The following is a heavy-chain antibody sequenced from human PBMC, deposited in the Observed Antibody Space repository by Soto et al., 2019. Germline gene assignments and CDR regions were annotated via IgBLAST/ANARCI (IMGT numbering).Heavy chain of an antibody. CDR3: AHPRGYGVFDAYDI. Sequence: LRLSCAASGFTFSTYAMSWVRQAPGKGLEWVSAISASGESTYSADSVKGRFTISRDNSMNALYLQMSSLRIEDTAVYYCAHPRGYGVFDAYDIWGQGTMVTVSS. CDR1: GFTFSTYA. D-gene: IGHD4-17*01. J-gene: IGHJ3*02. V-gene: IGHV3-23*01. CDR2: ISASGEST.